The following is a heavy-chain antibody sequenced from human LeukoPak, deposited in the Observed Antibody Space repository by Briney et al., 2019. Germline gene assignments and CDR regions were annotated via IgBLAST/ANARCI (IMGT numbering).Heavy chain of an antibody. Sequence: GGSLRLSCAASGFTFSDYSMNWVRQAPGKGLEWVSAISGGGGHTYYADSVKGRFTISRDDSKNTLSLQVNSLRAEDTAVYYCAKSGCYDSGDYIDYWGQGTLVTVSS. CDR2: ISGGGGHT. J-gene: IGHJ4*02. D-gene: IGHD3-22*01. V-gene: IGHV3-23*01. CDR1: GFTFSDYS. CDR3: AKSGCYDSGDYIDY.